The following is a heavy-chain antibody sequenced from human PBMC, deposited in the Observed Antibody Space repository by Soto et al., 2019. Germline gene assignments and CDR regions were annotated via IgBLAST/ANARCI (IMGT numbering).Heavy chain of an antibody. D-gene: IGHD3-10*01. V-gene: IGHV1-8*01. CDR1: GYTFPSYD. CDR2: MNPNSGNT. CDR3: AREHYGNSAWFDP. J-gene: IGHJ5*02. Sequence: QVQLVQSGAEVKKPGASVKVSCKASGYTFPSYDINWVRQATGQGLEWMGWMNPNSGNTGYAQKFQVRVTMTRNTSKTTAYMELSSLRSEDTAVYYCAREHYGNSAWFDPWGQGTLVTVSS.